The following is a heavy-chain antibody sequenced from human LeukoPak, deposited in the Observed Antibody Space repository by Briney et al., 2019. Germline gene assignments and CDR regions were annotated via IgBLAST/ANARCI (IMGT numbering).Heavy chain of an antibody. Sequence: GESLRISCKGSGYSFTSCWISWVRQMPGKGLEWMGRIDPSDSYTNYSPSFQGHVTISADKSISTAYLQWSSLKASDTAMYYCARQIKYYYGSGSSNWFDPWGQGTLVTVSS. CDR1: GYSFTSCW. V-gene: IGHV5-10-1*01. J-gene: IGHJ5*02. D-gene: IGHD3-10*01. CDR3: ARQIKYYYGSGSSNWFDP. CDR2: IDPSDSYT.